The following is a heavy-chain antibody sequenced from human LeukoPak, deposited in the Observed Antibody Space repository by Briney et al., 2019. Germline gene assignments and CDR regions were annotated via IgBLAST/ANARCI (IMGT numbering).Heavy chain of an antibody. CDR3: AREQTNFDWLLSYYYYYYYMDV. CDR2: IYHNGSP. CDR1: VYSISRGYY. Sequence: LLTLSLTYTDCVYSISRGYYWGWIRQPPGKGLEWIGSIYHNGSPYYNPSLKSRVTISVDTSKNQFSLKLSSVTAADTAVYYCAREQTNFDWLLSYYYYYYYMDVWGKGTTVTVSS. J-gene: IGHJ6*03. D-gene: IGHD3-9*01. V-gene: IGHV4-38-2*02.